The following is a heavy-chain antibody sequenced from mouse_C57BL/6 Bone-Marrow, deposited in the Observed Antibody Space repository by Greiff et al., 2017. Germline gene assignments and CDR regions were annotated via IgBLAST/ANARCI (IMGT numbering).Heavy chain of an antibody. J-gene: IGHJ1*03. CDR3: ARGDYYGSSRYFDV. D-gene: IGHD1-1*01. Sequence: VKLQQSGAELVRPGASVKLSCKASGYTFTDYYINWVKQRPGQGLEWIARIYPGSGNTYYNEKFKGKATLTAEKSSSTAYMQLSSLTSEDSAVYFCARGDYYGSSRYFDVWGTGTTVTVSS. V-gene: IGHV1-76*01. CDR2: IYPGSGNT. CDR1: GYTFTDYY.